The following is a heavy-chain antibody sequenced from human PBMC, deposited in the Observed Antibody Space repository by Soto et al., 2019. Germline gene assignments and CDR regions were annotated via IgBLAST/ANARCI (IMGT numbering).Heavy chain of an antibody. V-gene: IGHV1-2*02. D-gene: IGHD1-7*01. J-gene: IGHJ5*02. CDR2: INPNSGGT. CDR1: GYTFTGYY. CDR3: AREVRNYPLEWFDP. Sequence: QVQLVQSGAEVKKPGASVKVSCKASGYTFTGYYMHWVRQAPGQGLEWMGWINPNSGGTNYVQKFQGRVTMTRDTSISTAYMELSRLRSDDTAVYYCAREVRNYPLEWFDPWGQGTLVTVSS.